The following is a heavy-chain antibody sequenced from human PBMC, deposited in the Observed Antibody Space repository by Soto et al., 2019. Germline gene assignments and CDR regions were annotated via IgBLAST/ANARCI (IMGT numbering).Heavy chain of an antibody. D-gene: IGHD3-16*01. CDR2: IHGTRSII. CDR1: GFTFSIHA. V-gene: IGHV3-48*02. CDR3: ARDARNADYDY. Sequence: EVQLVESGGGLVQPGGSVRLSCEVSGFTFSIHAMNWVRQAPGKGLEWVAYIHGTRSIIYYADSVKGRFTISRDNAKNSLFLQMHSLRDEDMAVYYCARDARNADYDYWGQGTLVTVSS. J-gene: IGHJ4*02.